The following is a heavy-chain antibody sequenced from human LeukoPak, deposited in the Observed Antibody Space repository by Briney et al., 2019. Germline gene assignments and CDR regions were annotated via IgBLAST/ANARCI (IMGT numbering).Heavy chain of an antibody. V-gene: IGHV3-49*03. Sequence: PGGSLRLSCTASGFTFGDYAMSWFRQAPGKGLEWVGFIRSKAYGGTTEYAASVKGRFTISRDDSKSIAYLQMNSLKTEDTAVYYCSRGSCTNGFCPPLDYWGQGTLVTVSS. CDR1: GFTFGDYA. CDR3: SRGSCTNGFCPPLDY. D-gene: IGHD2-8*01. J-gene: IGHJ4*02. CDR2: IRSKAYGGTT.